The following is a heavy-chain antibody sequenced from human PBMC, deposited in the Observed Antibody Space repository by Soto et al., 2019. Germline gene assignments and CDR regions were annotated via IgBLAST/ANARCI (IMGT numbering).Heavy chain of an antibody. CDR2: INSDGNRT. J-gene: IGHJ4*02. V-gene: IGHV3-74*01. CDR3: ARAGVGGRLGFDY. CDR1: GFTLSSYW. Sequence: EVQLVESGGGLVQPGGSLRLSCAASGFTLSSYWMHWVRQAPGKGLVWVPRINSDGNRTSFADSVKGRFTISRDNAKNTLALQVNSLRAEDTAVYCCARAGVGGRLGFDYWGKGTLVSVSS. D-gene: IGHD1-26*01.